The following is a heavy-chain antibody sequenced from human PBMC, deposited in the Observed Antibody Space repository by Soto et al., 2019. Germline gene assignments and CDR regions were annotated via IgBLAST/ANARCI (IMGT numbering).Heavy chain of an antibody. CDR2: ISAYNGNT. D-gene: IGHD2-21*02. CDR3: ARTSGPFCGGDCYSSDY. Sequence: ASVKVSFKASGYTFTSYGISWVRQAPGQGFEWMGWISAYNGNTNYAQKLQGRVTMTTDTSTSTAYMELRSLRSDDPAVYYCARTSGPFCGGDCYSSDYWSQGTLVTVSS. V-gene: IGHV1-18*01. J-gene: IGHJ4*02. CDR1: GYTFTSYG.